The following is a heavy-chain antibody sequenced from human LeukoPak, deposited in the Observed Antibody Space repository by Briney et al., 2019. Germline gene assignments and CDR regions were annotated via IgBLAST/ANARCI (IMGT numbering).Heavy chain of an antibody. CDR1: GYTFTSYD. J-gene: IGHJ4*02. CDR3: ARDPPSRDDSSGYYPSYYFDY. Sequence: ASVKVSCKASGYTFTSYDINWVRQATGQGLEWMGWMNPNSGNTGYAQKFQGRVTMTRNTSISTVYMELSSLRSEDTAVYYCARDPPSRDDSSGYYPSYYFDYWGQGTLVTVSS. V-gene: IGHV1-8*01. CDR2: MNPNSGNT. D-gene: IGHD3-22*01.